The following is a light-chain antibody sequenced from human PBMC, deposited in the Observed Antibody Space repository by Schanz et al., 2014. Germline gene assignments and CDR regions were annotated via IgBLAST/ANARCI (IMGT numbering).Light chain of an antibody. CDR1: QSVSSN. CDR2: GAS. V-gene: IGKV3-15*01. CDR3: QHRSNWPPTWT. J-gene: IGKJ1*01. Sequence: EIVMTQSPATLSVSPGERATLSCRASQSVSSNLAWYQQKPGQAPRLLIYGASTRATGIPARFSGSGSGTEFTLTISSLQSEDFAVYYCQHRSNWPPTWTFGQGTKVEIK.